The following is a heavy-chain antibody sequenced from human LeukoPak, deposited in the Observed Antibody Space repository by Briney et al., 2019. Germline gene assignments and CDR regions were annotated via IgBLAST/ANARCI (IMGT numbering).Heavy chain of an antibody. CDR1: GFTFDDYG. V-gene: IGHV3-20*04. CDR3: ARGSGYDYSTEYFQH. CDR2: INWNGGST. D-gene: IGHD5-12*01. Sequence: GGSLRLSCAASGFTFDDYGMSWVRQASGKGLEWVSGINWNGGSTGYADSVKGRFTISRDNAKNSLYLQMNSLRAEDTALYYCARGSGYDYSTEYFQHWGQGTLVTVSS. J-gene: IGHJ1*01.